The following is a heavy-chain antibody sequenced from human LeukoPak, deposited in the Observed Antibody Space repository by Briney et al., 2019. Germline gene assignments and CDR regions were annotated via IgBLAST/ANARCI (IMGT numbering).Heavy chain of an antibody. CDR3: ATRDIVVVPAAIRYAFDI. CDR2: ISSSSSTI. D-gene: IGHD2-2*01. V-gene: IGHV3-48*01. Sequence: GGSLRPSCAASGFTFSSYSMNWVRQAPGKGLEWVSYISSSSSTIYYADSVKGRFTISRDNAKNSLYLQMNSLRAEDTAVYYCATRDIVVVPAAIRYAFDIWGQGTMVTVSS. J-gene: IGHJ3*02. CDR1: GFTFSSYS.